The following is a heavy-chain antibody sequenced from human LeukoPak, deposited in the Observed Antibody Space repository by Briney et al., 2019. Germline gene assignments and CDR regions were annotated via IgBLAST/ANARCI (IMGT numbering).Heavy chain of an antibody. CDR2: IYTGGTT. CDR1: GFILSNNY. J-gene: IGHJ2*01. CDR3: ARVPEMATAFDL. V-gene: IGHV3-53*01. Sequence: GGSLRLSCAASGFILSNNYMSWVRQAPGKGLEWVSTIYTGGTTYYADSVKGRFTISRDNSKNTLYLQINSLRAEDTAVYYCARVPEMATAFDLWGRGTLVTVSS. D-gene: IGHD5-24*01.